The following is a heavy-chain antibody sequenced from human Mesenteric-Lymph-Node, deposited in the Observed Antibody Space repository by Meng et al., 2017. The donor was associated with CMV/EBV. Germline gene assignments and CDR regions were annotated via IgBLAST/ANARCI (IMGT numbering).Heavy chain of an antibody. CDR3: AGRIAAAAPDAFDI. CDR1: GGSISSYY. J-gene: IGHJ3*02. D-gene: IGHD6-13*01. V-gene: IGHV4-59*01. Sequence: SETLSLTCTVSGGSISSYYWSWIRQPPGKGLEWIGYIYCSGSTNYNPSLKSRVTISVDTSKNQFSLKLSSVTAADTAVYYCAGRIAAAAPDAFDIWGQGTMVTVSS. CDR2: IYCSGST.